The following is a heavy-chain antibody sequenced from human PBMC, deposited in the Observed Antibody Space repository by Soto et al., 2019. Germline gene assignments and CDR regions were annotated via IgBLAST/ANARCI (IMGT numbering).Heavy chain of an antibody. J-gene: IGHJ4*02. V-gene: IGHV3-23*01. D-gene: IGHD2-2*01. CDR3: AKGRGYCMSTSCYVGSDY. CDR1: GFTFSSDA. CDR2: ISGSGGST. Sequence: EVQLLESGGGLVQPGGSLRLSCAASGFTFSSDAMSWVRQAPGKGLEWVSAISGSGGSTYYADSVKGRFTISRDNSKNTLYLQMNSLRAEDTAVYYCAKGRGYCMSTSCYVGSDYWGQGTLVTVSS.